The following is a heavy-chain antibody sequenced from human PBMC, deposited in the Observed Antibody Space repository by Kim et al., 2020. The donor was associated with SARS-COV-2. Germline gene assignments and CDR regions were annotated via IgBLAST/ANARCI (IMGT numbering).Heavy chain of an antibody. CDR2: INHSGST. V-gene: IGHV4-34*01. CDR1: GGSFSGYY. Sequence: SETLSLTCAVYGGSFSGYYWSWIRQPPGKGLEWIGEINHSGSTNYNPSLKSRVTISVDTSKNQFSLKLSSVTAADTAVYYCASGVTRHYFDYWGQGTLVTVSS. D-gene: IGHD3-10*01. J-gene: IGHJ4*02. CDR3: ASGVTRHYFDY.